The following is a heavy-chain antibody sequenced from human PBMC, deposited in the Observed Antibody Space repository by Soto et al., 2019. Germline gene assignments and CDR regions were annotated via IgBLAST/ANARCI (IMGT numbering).Heavy chain of an antibody. CDR1: GFFFSSYT. V-gene: IGHV3-23*01. J-gene: IGHJ4*02. CDR2: FSATSENT. CDR3: AKARDQQWVRLPFDY. D-gene: IGHD6-19*01. Sequence: EVQLLESGGGLVQPGGSLRLSCVGSGFFFSSYTMTWVRQAPGKGLEWVSSFSATSENTYYADSVRGRFTISRDNSKNTLFLQMKSLTAEDTAMYYCAKARDQQWVRLPFDYWGQGILVIVSS.